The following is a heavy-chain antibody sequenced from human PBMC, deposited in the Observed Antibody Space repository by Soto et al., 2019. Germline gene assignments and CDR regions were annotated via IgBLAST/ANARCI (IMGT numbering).Heavy chain of an antibody. Sequence: QVQLVQSGAEVKKPGASVRVSCKASGYTFSSYAISWVRQAPGQGLEWMGGIIPIFGTANYAQKFQGRVTITADESTSTAYMELSSLRSEDTAVYYCARGHSGSYRGSDAFDIWGQGTMVTVSS. D-gene: IGHD1-26*01. CDR1: GYTFSSYA. CDR2: IIPIFGTA. V-gene: IGHV1-69*01. CDR3: ARGHSGSYRGSDAFDI. J-gene: IGHJ3*02.